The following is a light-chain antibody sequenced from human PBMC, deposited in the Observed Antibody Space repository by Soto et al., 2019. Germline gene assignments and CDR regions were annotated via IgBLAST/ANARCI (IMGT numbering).Light chain of an antibody. CDR3: QQSYSTPPT. J-gene: IGKJ1*01. CDR1: QSINSY. V-gene: IGKV1-39*01. CDR2: AAS. Sequence: DIQMTQSPSSLSASVGDRLTITCRASQSINSYLNWYQQKPGKAPKLLIYAASSLQSGVPSRFSGSGSGTDFTRTISSLQPEDFATYYCQQSYSTPPTFGQGTKVEIE.